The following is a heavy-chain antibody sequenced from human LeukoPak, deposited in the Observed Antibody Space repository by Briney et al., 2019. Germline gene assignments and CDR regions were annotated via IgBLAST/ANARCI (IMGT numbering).Heavy chain of an antibody. J-gene: IGHJ1*01. D-gene: IGHD6-6*01. CDR2: ISSSSRYI. Sequence: GGSLRLSCAASGFTFSSYSMNWVRQGPGKGLEWVSSISSSSRYIYYADSVKGRFTISRDNAKNSLYLQMNSLRAEDTAVYFCARDLSSSSTAYFHHWGQGTLVTVSS. CDR1: GFTFSSYS. CDR3: ARDLSSSSTAYFHH. V-gene: IGHV3-21*01.